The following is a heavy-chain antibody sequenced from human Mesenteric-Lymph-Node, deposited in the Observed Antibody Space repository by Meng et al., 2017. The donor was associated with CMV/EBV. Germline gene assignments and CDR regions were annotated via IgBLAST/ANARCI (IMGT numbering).Heavy chain of an antibody. CDR2: IKSKIDGGTT. CDR3: ARDFCSSTSCPTKSYYFDY. D-gene: IGHD2-2*01. Sequence: GESLKISCAASGFTFRNAWMSWVRQAPARGLEWVGRIKSKIDGGTTDYAAPVKGRFTISRDNSKNTLYLQMNSLRAEDTAVYYCARDFCSSTSCPTKSYYFDYWGQGTLVTVSS. J-gene: IGHJ4*02. CDR1: GFTFRNAW. V-gene: IGHV3-15*01.